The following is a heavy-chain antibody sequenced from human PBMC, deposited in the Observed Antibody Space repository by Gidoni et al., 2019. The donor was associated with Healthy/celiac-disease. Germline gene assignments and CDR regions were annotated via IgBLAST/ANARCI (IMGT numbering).Heavy chain of an antibody. CDR1: GFTFSSYA. V-gene: IGHV3-23*01. Sequence: EVQLLESGGGLVQPGGSLRLSCAASGFTFSSYALSWIRQAPGKGLEWVSAISGSGGSTYYADSVKGRFTISRDNSKNTLYLQMNSLRAEDTAVYYCAKGLHPLYMVRGVTIYYYGMDVWGQGTTVTVSS. CDR3: AKGLHPLYMVRGVTIYYYGMDV. J-gene: IGHJ6*02. D-gene: IGHD3-10*01. CDR2: ISGSGGST.